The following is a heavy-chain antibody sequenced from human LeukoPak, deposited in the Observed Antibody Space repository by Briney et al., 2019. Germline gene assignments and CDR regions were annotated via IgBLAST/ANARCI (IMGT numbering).Heavy chain of an antibody. CDR3: ARDGWRSGSSSDIYYGMDV. J-gene: IGHJ6*02. CDR2: ISYDGSNK. D-gene: IGHD3-10*01. CDR1: GFTFSSYA. Sequence: QPGRSLRLSCAASGFTFSSYAMHWVRQAPGKGLEWVAVISYDGSNKYYADSVKGRFTISRDNSKNTLYLQMNSLRAEDTAVYYCARDGWRSGSSSDIYYGMDVWGQGTTVTVSS. V-gene: IGHV3-30*07.